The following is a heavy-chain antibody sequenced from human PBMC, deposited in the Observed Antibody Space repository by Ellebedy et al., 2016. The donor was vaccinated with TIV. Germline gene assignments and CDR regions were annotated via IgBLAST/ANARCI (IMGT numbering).Heavy chain of an antibody. CDR2: TRNKANSYTT. CDR3: ASLSPLFSTRHS. J-gene: IGHJ4*02. V-gene: IGHV3-72*01. CDR1: GFALSDHF. Sequence: PGGSLRLSCAASGFALSDHFMDGVRQAPGKGLEWVGRTRNKANSYTTEYAASVQGRFTISRDDSKNSLYLQMNSLKSEDTAVYFCASLSPLFSTRHSWGQGTLVTVSS. D-gene: IGHD2-2*01.